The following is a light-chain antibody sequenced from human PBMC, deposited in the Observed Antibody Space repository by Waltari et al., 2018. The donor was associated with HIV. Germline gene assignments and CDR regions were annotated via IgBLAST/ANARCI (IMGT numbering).Light chain of an antibody. CDR2: DVS. Sequence: QSALTQPRSVSGSPGQSVTISCTGTSSDVGGYNYVSWYQQHPGKAPKLMISDVSKRPSGGPARFSGSKSGNTASLTISGLQAEDEADYYCCSYAGSYTVVFGGGTKLTVL. CDR3: CSYAGSYTVV. J-gene: IGLJ2*01. V-gene: IGLV2-11*01. CDR1: SSDVGGYNY.